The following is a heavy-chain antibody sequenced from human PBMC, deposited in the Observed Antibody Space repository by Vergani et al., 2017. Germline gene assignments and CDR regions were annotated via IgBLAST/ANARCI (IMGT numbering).Heavy chain of an antibody. CDR3: AKADSSGLVVITPDY. Sequence: EVQLVESGGGLVQPGGSLRLSCAASGFTFSSYWMHWVRHAPGKGLVWVSRINSDGSSTSYADSVKGRFTISRDNAKNTLYLQMNSLRAEDTAVYYCAKADSSGLVVITPDYWGQGTLVTVSS. CDR2: INSDGSST. D-gene: IGHD3-22*01. J-gene: IGHJ4*02. CDR1: GFTFSSYW. V-gene: IGHV3-74*01.